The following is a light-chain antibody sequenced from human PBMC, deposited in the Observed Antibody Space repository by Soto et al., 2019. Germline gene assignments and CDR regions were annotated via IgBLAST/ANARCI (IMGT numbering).Light chain of an antibody. V-gene: IGLV2-14*01. CDR2: EVT. Sequence: QSALTQPASVSGSPGQSIAISCTGTSSDVGGYDYVSWYQQQPDKAPKLMIYEVTKRPSGVSNRFSGSKSGNTASLTISGLQAEDEADYYCSSHTSGSTRVFGTGTKHRP. CDR1: SSDVGGYDY. J-gene: IGLJ1*01. CDR3: SSHTSGSTRV.